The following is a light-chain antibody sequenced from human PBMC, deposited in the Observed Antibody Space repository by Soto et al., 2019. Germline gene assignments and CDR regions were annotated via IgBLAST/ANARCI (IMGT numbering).Light chain of an antibody. CDR1: QSISSY. CDR2: AAS. V-gene: IGKV1-39*01. CDR3: QQRSIWPN. Sequence: DIQMTQSPSSLSASVVDRVTITCRASQSISSYLNWYQHKPGKAPKLLIYAASSLQSGVPSRFSGSGSGTDFTLTISSLEPEDFAVYYCQQRSIWPNFGQGTRLEIK. J-gene: IGKJ5*01.